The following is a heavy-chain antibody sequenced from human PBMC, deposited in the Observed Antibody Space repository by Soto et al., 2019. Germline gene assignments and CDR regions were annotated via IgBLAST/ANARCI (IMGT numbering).Heavy chain of an antibody. V-gene: IGHV1-46*01. J-gene: IGHJ4*02. CDR3: ARGPSCGGDCYLFDY. Sequence: QVQLVQSGAEVTKPGASVKLSCKASGYTFTSYYIHWVRQASGQGLEWVAMINPGGGRTKNAQMFAGRVTLTRDTSTGTVDMELSSLTSADPAVYYCARGPSCGGDCYLFDYWGQGSLVTVSS. D-gene: IGHD2-21*02. CDR2: INPGGGRT. CDR1: GYTFTSYY.